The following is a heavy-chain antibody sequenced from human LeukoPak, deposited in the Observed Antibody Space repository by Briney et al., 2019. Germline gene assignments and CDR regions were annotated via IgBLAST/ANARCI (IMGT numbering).Heavy chain of an antibody. CDR1: GYSFVGYG. J-gene: IGHJ6*03. CDR2: FNPENGNT. CDR3: ARDSCSIGYYYYYMDV. D-gene: IGHD3-3*02. V-gene: IGHV1-18*01. Sequence: GASVKVSCKASGYSFVGYGITWVRQAPGQGLEWMGWFNPENGNTNYAQKVQGRVTMTADTSTSTSYMELSRLRSDDTAVYYCARDSCSIGYYYYYMDVWGKGTTVTVSS.